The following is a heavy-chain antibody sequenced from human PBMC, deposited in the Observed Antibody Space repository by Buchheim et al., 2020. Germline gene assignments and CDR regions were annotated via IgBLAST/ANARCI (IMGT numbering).Heavy chain of an antibody. V-gene: IGHV3-23*01. D-gene: IGHD1-26*01. CDR2: IIGSGATT. Sequence: EVQLLESGGGLVQAGGSLRPPCSASGFTFNSYGMNWVRQAPGKGLEWVSVIIGSGATTYYTEPVKGRFTISRENSKNTLYLQMNSLRAEDTAIYYCAKGAVSGSSSYHGMDVWGQGTT. CDR3: AKGAVSGSSSYHGMDV. CDR1: GFTFNSYG. J-gene: IGHJ6*02.